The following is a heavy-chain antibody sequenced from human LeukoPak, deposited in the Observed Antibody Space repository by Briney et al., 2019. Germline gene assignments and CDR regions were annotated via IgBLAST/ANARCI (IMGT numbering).Heavy chain of an antibody. Sequence: SQTLSLTCTVSGDSISSGDYYWSWIRQPAGKGLEWIGRIHTSGSTNYNPSLRSRVTMSVDTSKNQFSLKLSSVTAADTAVYYCARDHSGYEVVAWFDPWGQGTLVTVSS. J-gene: IGHJ5*02. D-gene: IGHD5-12*01. CDR3: ARDHSGYEVVAWFDP. V-gene: IGHV4-61*02. CDR2: IHTSGST. CDR1: GDSISSGDYY.